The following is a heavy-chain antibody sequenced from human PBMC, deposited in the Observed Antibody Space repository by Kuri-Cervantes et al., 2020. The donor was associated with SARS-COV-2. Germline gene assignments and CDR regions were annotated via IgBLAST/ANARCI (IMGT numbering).Heavy chain of an antibody. V-gene: IGHV1-2*02. J-gene: IGHJ4*02. D-gene: IGHD5-24*01. CDR1: GYTFTGYY. CDR2: INPNSGGT. Sequence: ASVKVSCKASGYTFTGYYMHWVRQAPGQGLEWMGWINPNSGGTNYAQKFQSRVTMTRDTSISTAYMELSSLRSEDTAVYYCARDRRDGYNLVDYWGQGTLVTVSS. CDR3: ARDRRDGYNLVDY.